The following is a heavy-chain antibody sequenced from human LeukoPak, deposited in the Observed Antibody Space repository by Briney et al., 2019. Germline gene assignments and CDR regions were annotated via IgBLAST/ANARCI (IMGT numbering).Heavy chain of an antibody. D-gene: IGHD2-8*01. CDR3: VTEGYCTSDNCYVH. CDR2: ISAYNGNT. CDR1: GYTFTSYG. Sequence: ASVKVSCKASGYTFTSYGISWVRQAPGQGLEWMGWISAYNGNTNYAQKLQDRVTMTTDTSTSTAYMELRSLRSEDTAMYYCVTEGYCTSDNCYVHWGQGTLVTVSS. J-gene: IGHJ5*02. V-gene: IGHV1-18*01.